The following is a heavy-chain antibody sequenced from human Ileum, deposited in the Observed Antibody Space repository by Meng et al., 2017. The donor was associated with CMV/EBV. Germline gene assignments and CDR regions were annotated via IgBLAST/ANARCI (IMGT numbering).Heavy chain of an antibody. D-gene: IGHD3-3*01. CDR2: MSPDGTQK. CDR3: AKNHLYFGMTDA. Sequence: GESLKISCAVSGFTFSQYWMGWVRQAPGKGLEWVANMSPDGTQKFYVDSVKGRFTISRDNAENSLHLQMNSLRGDDMGVYYCAKNHLYFGMTDAWGQGILVTVSS. J-gene: IGHJ5*02. CDR1: GFTFSQYW. V-gene: IGHV3-7*01.